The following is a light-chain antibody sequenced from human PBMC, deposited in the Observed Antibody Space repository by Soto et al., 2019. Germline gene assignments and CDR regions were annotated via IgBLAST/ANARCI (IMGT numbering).Light chain of an antibody. V-gene: IGKV3-15*01. J-gene: IGKJ5*01. CDR1: QSLNRD. CDR2: GAS. Sequence: EIVLTQSPATLSMSPGEIATLSCRASQSLNRDLAWYQQKPGQAPRLLIYGASARALGIPDRFSGSGSGTEFSFTVTSLQSEDFAVYYCQQYDQWPITFGQGTRLEIK. CDR3: QQYDQWPIT.